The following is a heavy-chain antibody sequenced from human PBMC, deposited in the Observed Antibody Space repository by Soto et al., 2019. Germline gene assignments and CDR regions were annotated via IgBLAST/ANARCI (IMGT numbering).Heavy chain of an antibody. J-gene: IGHJ2*01. CDR2: TYYRSKWYN. D-gene: IGHD4-17*01. CDR3: ARVHDYGGNTLHINWYFDL. CDR1: GDSVSSNSAA. Sequence: SQTLSLTCAISGDSVSSNSAAWNWIRQSPSRGLEWLGRTYYRSKWYNDYAVSVKSRITINPDTSKNQFSLQLNSVTPEDTAVYYCARVHDYGGNTLHINWYFDLWGRGTLVTVSS. V-gene: IGHV6-1*01.